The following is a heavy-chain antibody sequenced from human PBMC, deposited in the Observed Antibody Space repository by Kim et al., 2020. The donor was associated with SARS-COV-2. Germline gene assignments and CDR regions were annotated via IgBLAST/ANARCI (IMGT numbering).Heavy chain of an antibody. D-gene: IGHD3-10*01. V-gene: IGHV4-34*01. J-gene: IGHJ4*02. Sequence: SLKRRVTISVDTSKNQFSLKLSSVTAADTAVYYCARGSRYYYGSGSRLDYWGQGTLVTVSS. CDR3: ARGSRYYYGSGSRLDY.